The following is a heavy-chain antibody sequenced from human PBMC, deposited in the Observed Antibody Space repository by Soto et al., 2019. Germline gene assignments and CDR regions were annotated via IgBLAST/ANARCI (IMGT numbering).Heavy chain of an antibody. V-gene: IGHV5-51*01. Sequence: GEALKICWKGSGYSFRKYYIGGGRQMPGKDLEWRAIIYPDDSDTRYSPSLQGEVTISADKAISAAYLQWSRLNASDTAMYYCARTRGQNCNGGNCYFGMDVWGQGPTVTVSS. CDR3: ARTRGQNCNGGNCYFGMDV. CDR2: IYPDDSDT. D-gene: IGHD2-15*01. J-gene: IGHJ6*02. CDR1: GYSFRKYY.